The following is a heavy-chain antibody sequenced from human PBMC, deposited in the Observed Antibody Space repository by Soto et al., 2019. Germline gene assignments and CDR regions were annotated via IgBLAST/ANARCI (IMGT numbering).Heavy chain of an antibody. CDR3: AKKGRTAPSGAWFDY. CDR1: EFTFSSFA. Sequence: GGSLRLSCVASEFTFSSFAMYWVRQAPGKGLEWVSAISIGGGSTFYADSVKGRFTISRDDSENTLYLQMNSLGAEDTAVYYCAKKGRTAPSGAWFDYWGQGTLVTVSS. J-gene: IGHJ4*02. CDR2: ISIGGGST. V-gene: IGHV3-23*01. D-gene: IGHD2-8*02.